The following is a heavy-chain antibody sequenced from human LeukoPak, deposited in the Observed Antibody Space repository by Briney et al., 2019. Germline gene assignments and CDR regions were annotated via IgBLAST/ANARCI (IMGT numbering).Heavy chain of an antibody. CDR3: ARYVFGELIDY. D-gene: IGHD3-10*02. J-gene: IGHJ4*02. CDR1: GYTFTGYY. CDR2: ISAYNGNT. V-gene: IGHV1-18*04. Sequence: ASVKVSCKASGYTFTGYYMHWVRQAPGQGLEWMGWISAYNGNTNYAQKLQGRVTMTTDTSTSTAYMELRSLRSDDTAVYYCARYVFGELIDYWGQGTLVTVSS.